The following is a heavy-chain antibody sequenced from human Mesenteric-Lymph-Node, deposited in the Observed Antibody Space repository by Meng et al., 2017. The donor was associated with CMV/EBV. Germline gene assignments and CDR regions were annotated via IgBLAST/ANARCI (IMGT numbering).Heavy chain of an antibody. D-gene: IGHD3-10*01. V-gene: IGHV4-30-4*08. J-gene: IGHJ4*02. CDR3: ARGGGSGTYFDY. CDR2: IYYSGNA. Sequence: SWVRQSPGKGLEWIGYIYYSGNAYPKPSLKSRLIMSVDTSKNQFSLKLSSVTAADSAVYYCARGGGSGTYFDYWGQGTRVTVSS.